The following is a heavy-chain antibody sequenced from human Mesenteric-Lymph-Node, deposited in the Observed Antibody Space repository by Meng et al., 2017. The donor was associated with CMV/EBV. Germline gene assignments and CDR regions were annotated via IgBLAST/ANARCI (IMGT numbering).Heavy chain of an antibody. J-gene: IGHJ4*02. CDR1: GFTFSSYA. CDR2: ISWNSGDI. V-gene: IGHV3-9*01. D-gene: IGHD1-1*01. CDR3: GKDISGSRRAFEY. Sequence: GGSLRLSCAASGFTFSSYAMSWVRQAPGKGLEWVAGISWNSGDIGYADSVKGRFTISRDNAKNSLYLHMNSLRQEDTALYYCGKDISGSRRAFEYWGQGTLVTVSS.